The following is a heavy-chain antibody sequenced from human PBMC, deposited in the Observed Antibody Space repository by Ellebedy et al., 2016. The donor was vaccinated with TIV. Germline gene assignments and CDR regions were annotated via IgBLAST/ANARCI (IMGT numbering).Heavy chain of an antibody. V-gene: IGHV1-69*13. CDR3: ARPQKRWLQFPDV. CDR1: GGTFSSYA. CDR2: IIPIFGTA. D-gene: IGHD5-24*01. J-gene: IGHJ4*02. Sequence: AASVKVSCKASGGTFSSYAISWVRQAPGQGLEWMGGIIPIFGTANYAQKFQGRVTITADESTSTAYMELSSLRSEDTAVYYCARPQKRWLQFPDVWGQGTLVTVSS.